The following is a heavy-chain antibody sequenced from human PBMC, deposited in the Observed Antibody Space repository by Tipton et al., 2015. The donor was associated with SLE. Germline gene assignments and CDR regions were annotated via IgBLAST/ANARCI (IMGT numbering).Heavy chain of an antibody. Sequence: TLSLTCAVYGGSITSSSYYWAWIRQSPGEGVEWIGEIYYRGSTNYNPSLESRVTISVDTSKNQFSLKLTSVTAADTAVYYCARSNYYYGMDVWGQGTTVTVSS. CDR3: ARSNYYYGMDV. V-gene: IGHV4-39*07. CDR2: IYYRGST. CDR1: GGSITSSSYY. J-gene: IGHJ6*02.